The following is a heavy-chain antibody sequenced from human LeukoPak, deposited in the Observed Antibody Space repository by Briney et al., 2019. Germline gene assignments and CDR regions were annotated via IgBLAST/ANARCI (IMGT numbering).Heavy chain of an antibody. CDR3: AREHDGLDY. J-gene: IGHJ4*02. D-gene: IGHD1-1*01. V-gene: IGHV4-59*01. CDR2: IYYSGST. CDR1: GGSISSYY. Sequence: SETLSLTCTVSGGSISSYYWSWIRQPPGKGLEWIGYIYYSGSTNYNPSLKRRVTISVDTSKNQFSLKLSSVTAADTAVYYCAREHDGLDYWGQGTLVTVSS.